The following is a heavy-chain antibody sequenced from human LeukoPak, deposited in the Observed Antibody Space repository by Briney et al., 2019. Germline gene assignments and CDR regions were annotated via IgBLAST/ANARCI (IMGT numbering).Heavy chain of an antibody. CDR2: ISYDGSNK. D-gene: IGHD3-22*01. CDR3: ARDSYYGSSGLFDY. J-gene: IGHJ4*02. CDR1: GFTFSSYA. V-gene: IGHV3-30-3*01. Sequence: GGSLRLSCAASGFTFSSYAMHWVRQAPGKGPEWVAVISYDGSNKYYADSVKGRFTISRDNSKNTLYLQMNSLRAEDTAVYYCARDSYYGSSGLFDYWGQGTLVTVSS.